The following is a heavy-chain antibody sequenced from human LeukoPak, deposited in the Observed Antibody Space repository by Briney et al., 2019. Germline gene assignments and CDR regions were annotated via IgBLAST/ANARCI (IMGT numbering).Heavy chain of an antibody. CDR1: GFTFSTYW. V-gene: IGHV3-7*01. J-gene: IGHJ4*02. CDR3: ARGRYTGSYFN. CDR2: IKQDGSEK. Sequence: GGPLRLSCAASGFTFSTYWMTWIRQAPGKGLEWVANIKQDGSEKYYVDSVKGRFTISTDNAKNSLFLQMNSLRAEDTAVYYCARGRYTGSYFNWGQGTLVTVSS. D-gene: IGHD1-26*01.